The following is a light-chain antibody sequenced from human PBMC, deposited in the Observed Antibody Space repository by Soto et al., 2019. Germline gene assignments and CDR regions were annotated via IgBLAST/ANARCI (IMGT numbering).Light chain of an antibody. CDR1: SSDVGGYNY. V-gene: IGLV2-14*03. J-gene: IGLJ1*01. CDR2: DVS. Sequence: QSALTQPASVSGSPGQSITISCTGTSSDVGGYNYVSWYQHHPGKAPKLIIYDVSNRPSGVSNRFSGSKSGNTASLTISGLQPEDEAHYYCSSYTTSNTRQIVFGTGTQLTVL. CDR3: SSYTTSNTRQIV.